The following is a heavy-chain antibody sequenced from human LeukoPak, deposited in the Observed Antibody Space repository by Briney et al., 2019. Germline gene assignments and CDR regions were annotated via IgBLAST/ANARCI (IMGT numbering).Heavy chain of an antibody. CDR1: GFTFSSYA. CDR3: AGADDFWRGAH. Sequence: PGGSLRLSCAASGFTFSSYAMHWVRQAPGKGLEWVAVISYDGSNKYYADSVKGRFTISRDNSKNTDTLYLQMNSLRVEDTAVFYCAGADDFWRGAHWGQGNLVTVSS. CDR2: ISYDGSNK. D-gene: IGHD3-3*01. V-gene: IGHV3-30-3*01. J-gene: IGHJ4*02.